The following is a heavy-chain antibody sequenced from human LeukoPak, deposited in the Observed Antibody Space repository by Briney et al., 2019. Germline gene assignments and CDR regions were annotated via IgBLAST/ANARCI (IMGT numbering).Heavy chain of an antibody. D-gene: IGHD4-11*01. V-gene: IGHV3-73*01. CDR2: IRSKANSYAT. Sequence: GGSLKLSCAASGFTFSGSAMHWVRQASGKGLEWVGRIRSKANSYATAYAASVKGRFTISRDDSKNTAYLQMNSLKTEDTAVYYFTRQPYSNYYYYYYYMDVWGKGTTVTVSS. CDR1: GFTFSGSA. J-gene: IGHJ6*03. CDR3: TRQPYSNYYYYYYYMDV.